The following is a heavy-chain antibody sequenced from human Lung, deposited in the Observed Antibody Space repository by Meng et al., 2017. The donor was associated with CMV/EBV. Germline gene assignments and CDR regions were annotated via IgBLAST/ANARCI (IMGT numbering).Heavy chain of an antibody. D-gene: IGHD5-24*01. CDR2: IYFSGNT. J-gene: IGHJ4*02. CDR3: VTETGYNYDN. Sequence: QLQLTEAGPGQVQPSETLSLTCSVSVGSISSSSYYWGWIRQSPGKGLEWIGSIYFSGNTYYNPSLKSRVTMSVGTAQNKFSLTLRSVTAADTAVYYCVTETGYNYDNWGQGALVTVSS. V-gene: IGHV4-39*07. CDR1: VGSISSSSYY.